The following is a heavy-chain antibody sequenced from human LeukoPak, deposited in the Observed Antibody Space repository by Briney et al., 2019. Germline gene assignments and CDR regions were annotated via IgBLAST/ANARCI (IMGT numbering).Heavy chain of an antibody. V-gene: IGHV1-2*02. CDR3: ARDRTAMVRGTDRNWFDP. Sequence: ASVKVSCKASGYTFTGYYMHWVRQAPGQGLEWMGWINPNSGGTNYAQKFQGRVTMTRDTSTSTAYMELSRLRSDDTAVYYCARDRTAMVRGTDRNWFDPWGQGTLVTVSS. D-gene: IGHD3-10*01. CDR1: GYTFTGYY. J-gene: IGHJ5*02. CDR2: INPNSGGT.